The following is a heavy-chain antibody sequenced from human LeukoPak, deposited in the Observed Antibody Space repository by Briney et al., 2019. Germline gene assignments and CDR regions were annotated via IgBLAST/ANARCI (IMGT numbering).Heavy chain of an antibody. CDR3: ALLRVTSRTFDY. D-gene: IGHD2-21*02. CDR1: GGSFSGYY. CDR2: INHSGST. Sequence: PSETLSLTCAVYGGSFSGYYWSWVRQPPGKGVERSGEINHSGSTNYNPSLTSRVTISLHTSKNQFSLTLSSLTAADTAVYYCALLRVTSRTFDYWGQGTLVTVSS. J-gene: IGHJ4*02. V-gene: IGHV4-34*01.